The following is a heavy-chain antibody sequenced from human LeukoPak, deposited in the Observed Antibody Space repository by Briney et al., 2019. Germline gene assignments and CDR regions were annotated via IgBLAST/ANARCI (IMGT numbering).Heavy chain of an antibody. J-gene: IGHJ4*02. V-gene: IGHV4-34*01. CDR3: ARAAHSGSLAPFDY. CDR1: GGSFSGYY. CDR2: INHSGST. D-gene: IGHD1-26*01. Sequence: KSSETLSLTCAVYGGSFSGYYWSWIRQPPGKGLEWIGEINHSGSTNYNPSLKSRVTISVDTSKNQFSLKLSSVTAADTAVYYCARAAHSGSLAPFDYWGQGTLVTVSS.